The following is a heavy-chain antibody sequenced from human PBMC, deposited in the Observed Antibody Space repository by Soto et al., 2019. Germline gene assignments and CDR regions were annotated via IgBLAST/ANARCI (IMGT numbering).Heavy chain of an antibody. CDR3: AGHGSRGYYHAGL. CDR2: IYHSGST. V-gene: IGHV4-4*02. D-gene: IGHD3-22*01. J-gene: IGHJ3*01. Sequence: QVQLQESGPGLVKPSGTLSLTCAVSGGSISSSNWWSWVRQPPGKGLEWIGEIYHSGSTNYNPSLKRRVTITVDKSKNQFSLKLSSVTAADTAVYYWAGHGSRGYYHAGLWGQGTMVTVSS. CDR1: GGSISSSNW.